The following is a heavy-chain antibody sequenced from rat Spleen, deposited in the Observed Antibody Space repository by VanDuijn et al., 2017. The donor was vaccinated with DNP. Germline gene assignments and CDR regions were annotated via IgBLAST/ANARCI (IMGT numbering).Heavy chain of an antibody. CDR1: GFTFSDYY. V-gene: IGHV5-7*01. J-gene: IGHJ2*01. CDR2: ISYDGSST. Sequence: EVQLVESGGGLVQPGRSLKLSCAASGFTFSDYYMAWVRQAPTKGLEWVASISYDGSSTYYRDSVKGRFTISRDNAKSTLYLQMDSLRSEDTATYYCARKVYYGLYYFDYWGQGVMVTVSS. CDR3: ARKVYYGLYYFDY. D-gene: IGHD1-6*01.